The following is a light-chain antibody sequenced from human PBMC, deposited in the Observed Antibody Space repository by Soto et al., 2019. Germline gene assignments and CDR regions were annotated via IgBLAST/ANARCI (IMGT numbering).Light chain of an antibody. CDR1: SSDVGGYNY. V-gene: IGLV2-8*01. CDR2: GVN. CDR3: SSYAASNTYV. Sequence: QSALTQPPSASGSPGQSVTISCTGTSSDVGGYNYVSWYQQHPGEAPKLMIYGVNKRPSGVPDRFSGSKSGNTASLTVSGLQVEDEADYYCSSYAASNTYVFGTGTKVTVL. J-gene: IGLJ1*01.